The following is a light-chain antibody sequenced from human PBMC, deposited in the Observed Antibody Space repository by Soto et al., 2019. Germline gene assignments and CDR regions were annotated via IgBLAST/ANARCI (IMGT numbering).Light chain of an antibody. CDR3: QQYDNSPLT. Sequence: EIVMTQSPATLSVSPGERATLSCRASQNILSNLAWYQQKPGQAPRLLIYAASTRATGIPARFSGTGSETDFTLTISRLEPEYFAVYYCQQYDNSPLTFGQVTRPEIK. J-gene: IGKJ5*01. CDR1: QNILSN. V-gene: IGKV3-15*01. CDR2: AAS.